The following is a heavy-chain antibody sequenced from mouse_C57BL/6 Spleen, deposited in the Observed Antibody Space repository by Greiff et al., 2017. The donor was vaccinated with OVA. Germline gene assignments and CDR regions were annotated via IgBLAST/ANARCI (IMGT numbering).Heavy chain of an antibody. V-gene: IGHV1-19*01. Sequence: DVKLQESGPVLVKPGASVKMSCKASGYTFTDYYMNWVKQSHGKSLEWIGVINPYNGGTSYNQKFKGKATLTVDKSSSTAYMELNSLTSEDSAVYYCARSFDGYYSQVAMDYWGQGTSVTVSS. CDR3: ARSFDGYYSQVAMDY. D-gene: IGHD2-3*01. CDR2: INPYNGGT. J-gene: IGHJ4*01. CDR1: GYTFTDYY.